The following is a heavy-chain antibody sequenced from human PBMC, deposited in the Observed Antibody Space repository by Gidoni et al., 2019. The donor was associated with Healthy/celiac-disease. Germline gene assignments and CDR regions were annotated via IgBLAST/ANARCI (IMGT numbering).Heavy chain of an antibody. V-gene: IGHV1-69*06. J-gene: IGHJ6*03. CDR2: IIPIFGTA. Sequence: QVQLVQSGAEVKKPGSSVKVSCKASGGTFSSYAISWVPQAPGQGLEWMGGIIPIFGTANYAQKFQGRVTITADKSTSTAYMELSSLRSEDTAVYYCALGGVPAAMEAYYYYYYMDVWGKGTTVTVSS. D-gene: IGHD2-2*01. CDR1: GGTFSSYA. CDR3: ALGGVPAAMEAYYYYYYMDV.